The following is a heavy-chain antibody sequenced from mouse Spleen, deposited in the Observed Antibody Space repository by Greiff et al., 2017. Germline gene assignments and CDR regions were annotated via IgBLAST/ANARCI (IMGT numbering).Heavy chain of an antibody. V-gene: IGHV2-2*02. CDR1: GFSLTSYG. CDR2: IWSGGST. J-gene: IGHJ2*01. CDR3: ARMDYRYDGYFDY. D-gene: IGHD2-14*01. Sequence: VQLQQSGPGLVQPSQSLSITCTVSGFSLTSYGVHWVRQSPGKGLEWLGVIWSGGSTDYNAAFISRLSISKDNSKSQVFFKMNSLQANDTAIYYCARMDYRYDGYFDYWGQGTTLTVSS.